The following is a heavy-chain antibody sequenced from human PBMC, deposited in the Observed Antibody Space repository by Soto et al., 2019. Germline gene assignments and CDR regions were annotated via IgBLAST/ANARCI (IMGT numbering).Heavy chain of an antibody. CDR3: AKWVGATAIDY. J-gene: IGHJ4*02. V-gene: IGHV4-61*01. CDR2: IYHSGGA. CDR1: GGSVSSGSSY. D-gene: IGHD1-26*01. Sequence: ASETLSLTCTVSGGSVSSGSSYWSWIRQPPGRGLEWIGYIYHSGGANYNPSLKSRVTMSVDTSKNQFSLKLSSVTAADTAVYYCAKWVGATAIDYWGQGTLVTVSS.